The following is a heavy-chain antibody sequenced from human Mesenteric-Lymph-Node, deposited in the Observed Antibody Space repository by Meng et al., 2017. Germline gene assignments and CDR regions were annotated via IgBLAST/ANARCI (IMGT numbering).Heavy chain of an antibody. CDR3: AKDTYYYDSSGYYYLDY. Sequence: GESLKISCAASGFTLRSADMHWVRQATGRGLEWVSTLGPSGDTYYPDSVKGRFTISRDNSKNTLYLQMNSLRAEDTAVYYCAKDTYYYDSSGYYYLDYWGQGTLVTVSS. CDR1: GFTLRSAD. J-gene: IGHJ4*02. V-gene: IGHV3-13*01. CDR2: LGPSGDT. D-gene: IGHD3-22*01.